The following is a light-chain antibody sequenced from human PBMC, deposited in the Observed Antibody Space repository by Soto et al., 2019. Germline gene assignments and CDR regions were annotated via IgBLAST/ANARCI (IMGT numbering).Light chain of an antibody. CDR1: HTIMTY. Sequence: DIQMTQSPSSLSASVGDEVTITCRASHTIMTYLNWYQLKPGKPPRLLIYAASSLQSGVPSRFSGSGPGTEFTLTISSLQPDDFATYYCQQYNSYSFGQGTKVDIK. CDR2: AAS. J-gene: IGKJ1*01. V-gene: IGKV1-5*01. CDR3: QQYNSYS.